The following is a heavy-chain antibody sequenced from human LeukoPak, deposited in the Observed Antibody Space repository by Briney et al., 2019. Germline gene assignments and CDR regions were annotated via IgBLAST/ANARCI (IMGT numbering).Heavy chain of an antibody. D-gene: IGHD5-18*01. Sequence: QPGRSLRLSCTASGFTFGDYAMSWVCQAPGKGLEWVGFIRSKAYGGKTEYAASVKGRFTISRDDSKSIAYLQMYSLKTEDTAVYYCVRVVTRVIFDYWGQGTLVTVSS. V-gene: IGHV3-49*04. CDR2: IRSKAYGGKT. J-gene: IGHJ4*02. CDR3: VRVVTRVIFDY. CDR1: GFTFGDYA.